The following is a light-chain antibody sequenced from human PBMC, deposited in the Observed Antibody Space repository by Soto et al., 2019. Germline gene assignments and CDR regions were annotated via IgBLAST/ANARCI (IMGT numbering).Light chain of an antibody. CDR1: SSDVGGYNY. J-gene: IGLJ2*01. V-gene: IGLV2-14*01. CDR2: DVS. Sequence: QSALTQPASVSGSPGQSITISCTGTSSDVGGYNYVSWYQQHPGKAPKLMIYDVSNRPSGVSNRFSGSKSGNTASLTISGVQGEDEADYYCSSYTSSSHVVFGGGTKLTVL. CDR3: SSYTSSSHVV.